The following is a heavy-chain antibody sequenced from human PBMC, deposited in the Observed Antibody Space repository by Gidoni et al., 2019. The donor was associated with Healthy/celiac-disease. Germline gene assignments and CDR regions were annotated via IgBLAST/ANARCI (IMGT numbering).Heavy chain of an antibody. CDR1: GFTFDDYA. V-gene: IGHV3-9*01. CDR2: ISWNSGSI. D-gene: IGHD6-6*01. J-gene: IGHJ3*02. CDR3: AKSRSPYSSSAFDI. Sequence: EVQLVESGGGLVQPGRSLRLSCAASGFTFDDYAMHWVRQAPGKGLEWVSGISWNSGSIGYADSVKGRFTISRDNAKNSLYLQMNSLRAEDTALYYCAKSRSPYSSSAFDIWGQGTMVTVSS.